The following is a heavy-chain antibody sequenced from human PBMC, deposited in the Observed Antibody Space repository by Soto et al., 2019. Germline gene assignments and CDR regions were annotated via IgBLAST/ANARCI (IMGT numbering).Heavy chain of an antibody. CDR2: IIPIFGTA. CDR3: ANSFGYSSGRYDY. V-gene: IGHV1-69*13. Sequence: SVKVSCKASGGTFSSYAISWVRQAPGQGLEWMGGIIPIFGTANYAQKFQGRVTITADESTSTAYMELSSLRSEDTAVYYCANSFGYSSGRYDYWGQGTLVTVSS. J-gene: IGHJ4*02. D-gene: IGHD6-19*01. CDR1: GGTFSSYA.